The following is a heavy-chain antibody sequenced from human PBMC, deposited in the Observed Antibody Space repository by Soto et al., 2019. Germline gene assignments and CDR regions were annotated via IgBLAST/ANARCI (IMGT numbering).Heavy chain of an antibody. D-gene: IGHD3-16*01. J-gene: IGHJ5*01. V-gene: IGHV1-18*01. CDR1: GYTFTSYG. CDR2: ISAYNGNT. CDR3: AGTSRVYVIRLGWFDY. Sequence: ASVKVSCKASGYTFTSYGISWVRQAPGQGLEWMGWISAYNGNTNYAQKFQGRVTMTRDTSTSTVYMEVSSLRSEDTAVYYCAGTSRVYVIRLGWFDYWGQGTLVTVSS.